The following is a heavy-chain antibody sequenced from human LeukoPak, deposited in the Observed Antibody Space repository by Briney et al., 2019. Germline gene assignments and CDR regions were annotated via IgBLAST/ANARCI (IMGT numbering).Heavy chain of an antibody. CDR2: INPNSGGT. Sequence: ASVKLCCSASVYTFTGYYMHWVRQAPGQGLEWMGWINPNSGGTNYAQKFQGRVSMTRDTSISTAYMELSRLRSDDTAVYYCAREEVSPRRVPNAFDIWGQGTMVTVSS. CDR3: AREEVSPRRVPNAFDI. J-gene: IGHJ3*02. D-gene: IGHD1-14*01. V-gene: IGHV1-2*02. CDR1: VYTFTGYY.